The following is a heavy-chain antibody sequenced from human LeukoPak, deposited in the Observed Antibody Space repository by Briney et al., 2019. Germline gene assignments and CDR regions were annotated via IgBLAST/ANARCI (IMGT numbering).Heavy chain of an antibody. J-gene: IGHJ6*02. CDR3: ARSRGMDV. CDR2: ISYDGSNK. V-gene: IGHV3-30*03. Sequence: GRSLRLSCAASGFTFSSYGMHWVRQAPGKGLEWVAVISYDGSNKYYADSVKGRFTISRDNSKNTLYLQMNSLRAEDTAVYYCARSRGMDVWGQGTTVTVSS. CDR1: GFTFSSYG.